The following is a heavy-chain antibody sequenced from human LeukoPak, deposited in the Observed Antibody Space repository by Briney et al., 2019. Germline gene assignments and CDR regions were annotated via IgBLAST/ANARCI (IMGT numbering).Heavy chain of an antibody. J-gene: IGHJ3*02. V-gene: IGHV3-11*06. D-gene: IGHD3-10*01. CDR3: ARVATMVRVPLDALDI. Sequence: PGGSLRLSCAASGFTFSDYYMSWIRQAPGKGLEWVSYISSSSSYTNYADSVKGRFTTSRDNAKNSLYLQMNSLRVEDTAVYYCARVATMVRVPLDALDIWGQGTMVSVSS. CDR1: GFTFSDYY. CDR2: ISSSSSYT.